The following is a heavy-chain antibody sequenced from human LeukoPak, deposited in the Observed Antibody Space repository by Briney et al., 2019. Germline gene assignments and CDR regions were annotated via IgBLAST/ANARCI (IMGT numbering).Heavy chain of an antibody. J-gene: IGHJ4*02. V-gene: IGHV3-7*01. CDR1: ALTLSSYW. D-gene: IGHD5-18*01. Sequence: RGSLRLSCAASALTLSSYWMSWVRQAPGKGLEWVANKKQDGSEKKHVDSVKGRFTISRDNAKNSLYLQMNSLRAEDTAVYYCARERYSYGFNYFDYWGQGTLVTVSS. CDR3: ARERYSYGFNYFDY. CDR2: KKQDGSEK.